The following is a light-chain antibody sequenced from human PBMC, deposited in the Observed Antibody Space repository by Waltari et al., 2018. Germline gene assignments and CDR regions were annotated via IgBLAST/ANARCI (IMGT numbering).Light chain of an antibody. Sequence: EIVLTQFPDTLSLSPGERATLSCRASQSVSSNYLAWYQQQPGQAPRPVIHDASSRATGIPDRFSGSGCGTDFTLTISRLEPEDFAVYYCQQYSSSPTFGQGTKVEIK. CDR2: DAS. V-gene: IGKV3-20*01. CDR3: QQYSSSPT. CDR1: QSVSSNY. J-gene: IGKJ1*01.